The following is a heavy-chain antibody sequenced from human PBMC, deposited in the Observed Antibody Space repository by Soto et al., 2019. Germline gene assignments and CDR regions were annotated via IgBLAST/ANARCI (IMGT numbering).Heavy chain of an antibody. CDR3: AGGLRFLEWLLPTAYYMDV. CDR1: GGSISSYY. D-gene: IGHD3-3*01. CDR2: IYYSGST. V-gene: IGHV4-59*01. J-gene: IGHJ6*03. Sequence: SETLSLTCTVSGGSISSYYLSWIRQPPGKGLEWIGYIYYSGSTNYNPSLKSRVTISVDTSKNQFSLKLSSVTAADTAVYYCAGGLRFLEWLLPTAYYMDVWGKGTTVTVSS.